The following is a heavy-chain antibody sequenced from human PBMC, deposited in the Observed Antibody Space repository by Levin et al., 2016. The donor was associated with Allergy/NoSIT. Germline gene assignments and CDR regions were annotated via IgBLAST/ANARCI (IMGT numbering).Heavy chain of an antibody. J-gene: IGHJ4*02. Sequence: SETLSLTCAVSGGSISSGGYSWSWIRQPPGKGLEWIGYIYHSGSTYYNPSLKSRVTISVDRSKNQFSLKLSSVTAADTAVYYCARVSHEWLLYRYYFDYWGQGTLVTVSS. D-gene: IGHD3-3*01. CDR2: IYHSGST. CDR3: ARVSHEWLLYRYYFDY. V-gene: IGHV4-30-2*01. CDR1: GGSISSGGYS.